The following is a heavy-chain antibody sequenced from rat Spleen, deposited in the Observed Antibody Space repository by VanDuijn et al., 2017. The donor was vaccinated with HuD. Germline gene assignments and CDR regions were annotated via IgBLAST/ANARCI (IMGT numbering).Heavy chain of an antibody. CDR1: GFTFSDYN. Sequence: EVQLVESGGGLVQPGRSLKLSCAASGFTFSDYNMAWVRQAPKKGLEWVATISYDGRSTYYRDSVKGRFTISRENPKSTLYLQMDRLRSEDTATYYCARRYDFDYWGQGVMVTVSS. CDR3: ARRYDFDY. CDR2: ISYDGRST. D-gene: IGHD1-11*01. V-gene: IGHV5-7*01. J-gene: IGHJ2*01.